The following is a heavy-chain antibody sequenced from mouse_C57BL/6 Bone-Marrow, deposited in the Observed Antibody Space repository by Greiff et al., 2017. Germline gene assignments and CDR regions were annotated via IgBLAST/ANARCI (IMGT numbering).Heavy chain of an antibody. CDR2: IDPEDGET. V-gene: IGHV14-2*01. D-gene: IGHD1-1*02. J-gene: IGHJ3*01. CDR3: ARGPMEDWFSY. CDR1: GFNIKDYY. Sequence: VQLQQSGAELVKPGASVKLSCTASGFNIKDYYMHWVKQRPEQGLEWIGRIDPEDGETKYAPKFKGKATITADTSSNTAYLQLSSLTSDDTAVYYCARGPMEDWFSYWGQGTLVTGSA.